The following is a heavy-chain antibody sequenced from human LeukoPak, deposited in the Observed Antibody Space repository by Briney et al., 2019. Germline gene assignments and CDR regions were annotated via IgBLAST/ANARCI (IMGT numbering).Heavy chain of an antibody. J-gene: IGHJ5*02. CDR1: GFTFTSYS. CDR2: ISIGSSTR. Sequence: GGSLRLSCAASGFTFTSYSMNWVRQAPGKGLEWVSYISIGSSTRYYADSVKGRFTISRDNANNSLYLQMNSLRDEDTAVYYCARAMDGWFDPWGQGSLVTVSS. D-gene: IGHD3/OR15-3a*01. V-gene: IGHV3-48*02. CDR3: ARAMDGWFDP.